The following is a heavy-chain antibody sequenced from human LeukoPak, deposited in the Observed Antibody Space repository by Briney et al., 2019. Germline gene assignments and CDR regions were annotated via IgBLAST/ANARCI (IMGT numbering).Heavy chain of an antibody. J-gene: IGHJ3*02. CDR3: ARSDGYGLVGI. Sequence: GGSLRLSCAASGFSFSTYNMNWVRQAPGKGLEWVSSISSSSRYIYYADSVKGRFTISRDNAKNALYLQMNSLRVEDTAVYYCARSDGYGLVGIWGQGTMVTVSS. CDR2: ISSSSRYI. D-gene: IGHD5-18*01. V-gene: IGHV3-21*01. CDR1: GFSFSTYN.